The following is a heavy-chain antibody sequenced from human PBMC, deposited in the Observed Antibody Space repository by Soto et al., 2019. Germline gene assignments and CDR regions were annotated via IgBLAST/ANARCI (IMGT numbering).Heavy chain of an antibody. CDR1: GFTFSSYG. V-gene: IGHV3-30*18. J-gene: IGHJ4*02. CDR2: ILYDGTKK. Sequence: QEHLVQSGGGVVQPGGSLRLSCAASGFTFSSYGMHWVRQAPGKGLEWVAVILYDGTKKYYADSMKGRFTISRDNSKNSVYLQTYSRLAEDTDVYYWSKVRGGLRWSEEHYYSDYWGQGPLVTAS. CDR3: SKVRGGLRWSEEHYYSDY. D-gene: IGHD4-17*01.